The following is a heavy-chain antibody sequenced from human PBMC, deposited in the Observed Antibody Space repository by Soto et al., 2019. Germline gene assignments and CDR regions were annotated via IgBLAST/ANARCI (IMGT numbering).Heavy chain of an antibody. CDR2: ISGYNGNT. V-gene: IGHV1-18*01. J-gene: IGHJ6*02. CDR1: GYPFTSFG. CDR3: ARFPAPYYYYYYGMDV. Sequence: ASVKVSCKASGYPFTSFGISWVRQAPGQGLEWMGWISGYNGNTNYAPSLQGRVTMTTDTSTSTAYMELRSLRSDDTGVYYCARFPAPYYYYYYGMDVWGQGTTVPVSS.